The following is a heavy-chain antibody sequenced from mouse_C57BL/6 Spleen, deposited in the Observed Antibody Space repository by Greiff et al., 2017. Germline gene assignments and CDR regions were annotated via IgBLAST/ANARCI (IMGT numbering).Heavy chain of an antibody. D-gene: IGHD1-1*01. J-gene: IGHJ2*01. CDR3: ARAEGYYGSSHYFDY. V-gene: IGHV3-6*01. CDR1: GYSITSGYY. Sequence: EVKLEESGPGLVKPSQSLSLTCSVTGYSITSGYYWNWIRQFPGNKLEWMGYISYDGSNNYNPSLKNRISITRDTSKNQFFLKLNSVTTEDTATYYCARAEGYYGSSHYFDYWGQGTTLTVSS. CDR2: ISYDGSN.